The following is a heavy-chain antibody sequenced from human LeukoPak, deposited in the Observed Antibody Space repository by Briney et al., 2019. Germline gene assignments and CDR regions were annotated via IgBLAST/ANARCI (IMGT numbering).Heavy chain of an antibody. CDR3: ASNTGD. J-gene: IGHJ4*02. Sequence: SGGSLRLSCAASGFTFSSYAMHWVRQAPGKGLEWVAVISYDGSNKYYADSVKGRFTISRDNSKNTLYLQMNSLRAEDTAVYYCASNTGDWGQGTLVTVSS. CDR2: ISYDGSNK. V-gene: IGHV3-30-3*01. CDR1: GFTFSSYA. D-gene: IGHD1-14*01.